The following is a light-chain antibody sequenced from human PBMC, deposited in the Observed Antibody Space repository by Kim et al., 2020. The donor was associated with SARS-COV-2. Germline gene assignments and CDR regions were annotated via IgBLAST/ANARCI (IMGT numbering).Light chain of an antibody. V-gene: IGLV3-19*01. CDR1: SLRKCY. CDR2: GKY. Sequence: SSELTQDPAVSVALGQTVRLTCQGDSLRKCYATWYQQRPGQAPTLVLYGKYDRPSGIPDRFSGSASGNTASLTITGAQAEDEGDYYCSSRDSSGDHVVFGGGTQRTV. J-gene: IGLJ3*02. CDR3: SSRDSSGDHVV.